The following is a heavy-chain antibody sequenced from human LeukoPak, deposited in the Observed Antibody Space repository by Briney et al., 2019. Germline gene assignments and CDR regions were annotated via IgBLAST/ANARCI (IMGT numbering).Heavy chain of an antibody. CDR1: GFTFSSFA. CDR2: ISGSGDIT. Sequence: PGGSLRLSCAASGFTFSSFAMSWIRQAPGKGLEWVSTISGSGDITHYADSVKGQFTISKDNSKNTLYVQMNSLRADDTAVYYCARGGKTYYFDYWGQGTLVTVSS. V-gene: IGHV3-23*01. J-gene: IGHJ4*02. D-gene: IGHD3-16*01. CDR3: ARGGKTYYFDY.